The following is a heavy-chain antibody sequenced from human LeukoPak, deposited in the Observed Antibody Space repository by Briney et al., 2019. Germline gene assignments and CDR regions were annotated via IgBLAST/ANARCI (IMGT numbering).Heavy chain of an antibody. CDR1: GGTFSSYA. CDR3: ARVVNYGDYWENYYYYMDV. CDR2: IIPIFGTA. V-gene: IGHV1-69*05. J-gene: IGHJ6*03. Sequence: ASVKVSCKASGGTFSSYAISWVRQAPGQGLEWMGGIIPIFGTANYAQKFQGRVTITTDESTSTAYMELSSLRSEDTAVYYCARVVNYGDYWENYYYYMDVWGKGTTVTVSS. D-gene: IGHD4-17*01.